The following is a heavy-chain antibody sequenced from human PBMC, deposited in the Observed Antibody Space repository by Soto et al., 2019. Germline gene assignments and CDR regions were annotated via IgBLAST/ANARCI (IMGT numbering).Heavy chain of an antibody. Sequence: PGGSLRLSCAASGFTFSSYGMHWVRQAPGKGLEWVAVISYDGSNKYYADSVKGRFTISRDNSKNTLYLQMNSLRAEDTAVYYCLLVPAAIFGSNWFDPWGQGTLVTVSS. CDR1: GFTFSSYG. J-gene: IGHJ5*02. V-gene: IGHV3-30*03. D-gene: IGHD2-2*01. CDR2: ISYDGSNK. CDR3: LLVPAAIFGSNWFDP.